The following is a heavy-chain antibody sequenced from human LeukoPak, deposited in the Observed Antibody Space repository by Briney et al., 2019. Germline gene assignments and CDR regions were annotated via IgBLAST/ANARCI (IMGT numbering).Heavy chain of an antibody. Sequence: SQTLSLTCTVSGGSISSGSYYWSWIRQPAGKGLEWIGRIYTSGSTNYNPSLKSRVTISVDTSKNQFSLKLSSVTAADTAVYYCARPVTGTRNAFHIWGQGTMVTVSS. V-gene: IGHV4-61*02. D-gene: IGHD1-7*01. CDR2: IYTSGST. J-gene: IGHJ3*02. CDR3: ARPVTGTRNAFHI. CDR1: GGSISSGSYY.